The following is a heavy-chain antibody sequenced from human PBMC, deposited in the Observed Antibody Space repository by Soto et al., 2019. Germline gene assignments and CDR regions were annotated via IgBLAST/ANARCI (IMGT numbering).Heavy chain of an antibody. V-gene: IGHV1-69*01. CDR3: ARSEPFSGGSCYPHHGIDV. D-gene: IGHD2-15*01. CDR1: GGTFSSYA. Sequence: QVQLVQSGAEVTKPGSSVKVSCKASGGTFSSYAISWVRQAPGQGLEWLGGIIPIFGTANYAQKFQGRVTITADESTSTAYMEMSSMRSEDTDWNYCARSEPFSGGSCYPHHGIDVWGQGTTVTVSS. J-gene: IGHJ6*02. CDR2: IIPIFGTA.